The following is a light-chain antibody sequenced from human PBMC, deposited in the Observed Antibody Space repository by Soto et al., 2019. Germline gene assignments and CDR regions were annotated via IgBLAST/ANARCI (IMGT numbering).Light chain of an antibody. J-gene: IGKJ4*01. CDR3: QEYIRCPRT. Sequence: TQFPVTMSAPPGDRVTXSCRASQSVDINLAWYQQKPGHAPRLLIYGASTRATGIPVRFSGSGSGTEFTLTISSLQSEDCAIYYCQEYIRCPRTFGEGTKLDIK. CDR2: GAS. V-gene: IGKV3-15*01. CDR1: QSVDIN.